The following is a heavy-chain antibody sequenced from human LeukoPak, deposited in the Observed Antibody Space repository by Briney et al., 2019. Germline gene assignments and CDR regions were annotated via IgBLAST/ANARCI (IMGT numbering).Heavy chain of an antibody. Sequence: ASVKVSCKASGYTFTGYYMHWVRQAPGQGLEWMGWINTNTGNPTYAQGFTGRFVSSLDTSVSTACLQISSLKAEDTAVYYCARNYDFWSGYLSGLDYWGQGTLVTVSS. CDR1: GYTFTGYY. D-gene: IGHD3-3*01. CDR2: INTNTGNP. CDR3: ARNYDFWSGYLSGLDY. J-gene: IGHJ4*02. V-gene: IGHV7-4-1*02.